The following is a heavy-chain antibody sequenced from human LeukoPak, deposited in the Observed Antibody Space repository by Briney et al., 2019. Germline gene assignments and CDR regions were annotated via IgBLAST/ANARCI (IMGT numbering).Heavy chain of an antibody. Sequence: PGGSLRLSCVASGFTFSDYWMNCVRQAPGKGLEWVANIKQDGSEKNYVNSVEGRFTISRDNARNSVYLQMNGLRDDDTAVYYCAGGMGYITDYWGQGILVTVSS. CDR3: AGGMGYITDY. CDR2: IKQDGSEK. D-gene: IGHD1-1*01. CDR1: GFTFSDYW. V-gene: IGHV3-7*01. J-gene: IGHJ4*02.